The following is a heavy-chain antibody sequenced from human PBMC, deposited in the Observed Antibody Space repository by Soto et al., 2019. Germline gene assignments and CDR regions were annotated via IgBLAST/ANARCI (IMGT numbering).Heavy chain of an antibody. CDR2: INSDVSST. CDR1: GFTFTNYW. V-gene: IGHV3-74*01. J-gene: IGHJ5*02. Sequence: GGSLRLSCAASGFTFTNYWMHWVRQAPGKGLVWVSHINSDVSSTSYADSVKGRFTISRDNAKNTLYLQMNSLRAEDTAVYYCARDSNIGFDPWGQGTLVTVSS. D-gene: IGHD5-12*01. CDR3: ARDSNIGFDP.